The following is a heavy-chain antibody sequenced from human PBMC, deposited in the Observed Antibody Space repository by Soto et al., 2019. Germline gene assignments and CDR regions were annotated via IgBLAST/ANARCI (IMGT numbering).Heavy chain of an antibody. CDR1: GGSISSYY. J-gene: IGHJ6*02. CDR2: IYYSGST. V-gene: IGHV4-59*01. D-gene: IGHD2-2*01. Sequence: ASETLSLTCTVSGGSISSYYWSWIRQPPGKGLEWIGYIYYSGSTNYNPSLKSRVTISVDTSKNQFSLKLSSVTAADTAVYYCAGDIVVVPAAAGGYYYYGMDVWGQGTTVTVSS. CDR3: AGDIVVVPAAAGGYYYYGMDV.